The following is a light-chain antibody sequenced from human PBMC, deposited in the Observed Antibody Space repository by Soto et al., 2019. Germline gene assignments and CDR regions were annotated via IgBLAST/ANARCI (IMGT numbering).Light chain of an antibody. CDR1: QSVSGY. CDR3: QQYNDWPPT. CDR2: GAS. V-gene: IGKV3-15*01. J-gene: IGKJ1*01. Sequence: ILMTQSPATLSVSPGERATLSCRASQSVSGYLAWYQRRPGQAPRLLFSGASTRAIGVPARFSGSGSGTEFTLTISSLQSEDFAIYYCQQYNDWPPTFGQGTKVDIK.